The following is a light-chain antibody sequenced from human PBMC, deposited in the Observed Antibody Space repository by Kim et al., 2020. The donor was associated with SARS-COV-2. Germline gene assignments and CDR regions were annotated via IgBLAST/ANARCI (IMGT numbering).Light chain of an antibody. CDR3: QQYGDPIT. Sequence: LSPRERAALSCRASQGVDSNYLAWYQQKPGQVPRLLIYEASTRTTGVPDRFSGSGSGTDFTLTINRLEPEDFAVYYCQQYGDPITFGQGTRLEIK. CDR1: QGVDSNY. V-gene: IGKV3-20*01. CDR2: EAS. J-gene: IGKJ5*01.